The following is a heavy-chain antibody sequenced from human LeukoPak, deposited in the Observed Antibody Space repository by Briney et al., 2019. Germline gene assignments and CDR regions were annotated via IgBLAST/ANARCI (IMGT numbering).Heavy chain of an antibody. CDR1: GYTFTGYY. CDR3: ARVDGGDY. CDR2: MNPNSGNT. J-gene: IGHJ4*02. V-gene: IGHV1-8*03. D-gene: IGHD3-10*01. Sequence: ASVKVSCKASGYTFTGYYMHWVRQAPGQGLEWMGWMNPNSGNTGYAQKFQGRVTITRNTSISTAYMELSSLRSEDTAVYYCARVDGGDYWGQGTLVTVSS.